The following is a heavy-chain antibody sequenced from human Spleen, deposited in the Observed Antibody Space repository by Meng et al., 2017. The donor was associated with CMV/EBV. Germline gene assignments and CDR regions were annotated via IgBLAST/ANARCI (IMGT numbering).Heavy chain of an antibody. J-gene: IGHJ6*02. V-gene: IGHV4-31*03. CDR1: GGPISSGGYY. CDR2: IYYSGST. CDR3: ARDPDPHYGMDV. Sequence: SETLSLTCTVSGGPISSGGYYWSWIRQHPGKGLEWIGYIYYSGSTYYNPSLKSRVTISVDTSKNQFSLKLSSVTAADTAVYYCARDPDPHYGMDVWGQGTTVTVSS.